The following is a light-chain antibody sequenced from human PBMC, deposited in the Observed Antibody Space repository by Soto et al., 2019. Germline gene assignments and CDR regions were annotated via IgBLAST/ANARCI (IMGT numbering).Light chain of an antibody. V-gene: IGKV1-5*03. J-gene: IGKJ4*01. CDR1: QSLNSW. CDR2: KAS. CDR3: QQYTSYPLT. Sequence: DIKMTQSPSTLSASVGDRVTITCRASQSLNSWLVWYQQKPGKVPTLLIYKASRLQSGVPSRFSGSESGTEFTLTISSLQPDDFATYYCQQYTSYPLTFGGGTKVEIK.